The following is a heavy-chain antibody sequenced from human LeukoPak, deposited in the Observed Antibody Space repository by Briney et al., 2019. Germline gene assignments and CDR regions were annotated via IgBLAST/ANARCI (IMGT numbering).Heavy chain of an antibody. CDR1: GYTFTSYY. CDR3: ASRGYSYGQGSYHFDY. D-gene: IGHD5-18*01. CDR2: INPSGGST. Sequence: GASVKVSCKASGYTFTSYYMHWVRQAPGQGLEWMGIINPSGGSTSYAQKFQGRVTMTRDTSTSTVYMELSSLRSEDTAVYYCASRGYSYGQGSYHFDYWGQGTLVTVSS. V-gene: IGHV1-46*03. J-gene: IGHJ4*02.